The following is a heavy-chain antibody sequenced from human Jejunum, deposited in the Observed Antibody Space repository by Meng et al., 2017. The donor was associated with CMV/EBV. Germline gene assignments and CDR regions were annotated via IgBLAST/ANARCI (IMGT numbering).Heavy chain of an antibody. CDR3: ASFPPPGKQWLVTDY. CDR2: IYHSGST. V-gene: IGHV4-4*02. J-gene: IGHJ4*02. CDR1: GGSISSSNW. Sequence: QGQLQESGPGLGKPSGTLSLTFVVSGGSISSSNWWSWVRQPPGKGLEWIGEIYHSGSTNYNPSLKSRVTISVDKSKNQFSLKLSSVTAADTAVYYCASFPPPGKQWLVTDYWGQGTLVTVSS. D-gene: IGHD6-19*01.